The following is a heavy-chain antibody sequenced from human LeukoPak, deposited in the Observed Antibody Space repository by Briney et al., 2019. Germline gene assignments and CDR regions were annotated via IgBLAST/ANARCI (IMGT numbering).Heavy chain of an antibody. D-gene: IGHD4-23*01. Sequence: GGSLRLSCAVSGFTVSGNYMSWVRQAPGKGLEWVSLIYSGGTTHYADSVKGRFTISRDNSKNTLYLQMNSLRAEDTAVYYCARRAGGYSHPYDYWGQGTLVAVSS. CDR3: ARRAGGYSHPYDY. CDR2: IYSGGTT. CDR1: GFTVSGNY. J-gene: IGHJ4*02. V-gene: IGHV3-53*01.